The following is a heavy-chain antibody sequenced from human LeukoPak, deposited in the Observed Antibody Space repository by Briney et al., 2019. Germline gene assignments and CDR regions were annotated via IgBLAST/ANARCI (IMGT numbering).Heavy chain of an antibody. CDR2: ISHDGNNK. D-gene: IGHD3-10*01. J-gene: IGHJ4*02. CDR3: ASRHEYYYGSGSFDY. V-gene: IGHV3-30*03. Sequence: GGSLRLSCAASGYTFSSYGMHWVRQAPGKGLEWVAVISHDGNNKYYADSVKGRFTISRDNSKNTLYLQMNSLRAEDTAVYYCASRHEYYYGSGSFDYWGQGTLVTVSS. CDR1: GYTFSSYG.